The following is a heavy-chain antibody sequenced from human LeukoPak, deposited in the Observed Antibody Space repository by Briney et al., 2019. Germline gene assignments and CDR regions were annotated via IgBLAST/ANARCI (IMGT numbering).Heavy chain of an antibody. CDR2: INEDGSNK. D-gene: IGHD6-19*01. CDR3: ATEGVSGAVAGYYYYSGMDV. J-gene: IGHJ6*02. Sequence: PGGPLRLSCTASGFSFSNHYMRWIRQAPGKGLEWVANINEDGSNKWHLGSVKGRFTVSRDNARNSLYLQMNSLRAEDTAVYYCATEGVSGAVAGYYYYSGMDVWGQGTTVTVSS. V-gene: IGHV3-7*01. CDR1: GFSFSNHY.